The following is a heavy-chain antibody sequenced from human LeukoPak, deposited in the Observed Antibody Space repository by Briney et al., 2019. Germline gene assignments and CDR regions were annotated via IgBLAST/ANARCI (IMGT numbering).Heavy chain of an antibody. J-gene: IGHJ4*02. CDR3: ARDSPDLAAAGALDY. CDR2: IYTSGST. D-gene: IGHD6-13*01. Sequence: SETLSLTCTVSGGSISSYYWSWIRQPAGKGLEWIGRIYTSGSTNYNPSLKSRVTMSVDTSKNQFSLKLSSVTAADTAVYYCARDSPDLAAAGALDYWGQGTLVTVSS. CDR1: GGSISSYY. V-gene: IGHV4-4*07.